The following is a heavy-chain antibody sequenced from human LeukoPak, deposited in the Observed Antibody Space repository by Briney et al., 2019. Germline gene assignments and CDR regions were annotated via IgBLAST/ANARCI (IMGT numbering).Heavy chain of an antibody. CDR3: ARGPIVVVPAAIQGRLDP. CDR2: INHSGST. D-gene: IGHD2-2*02. Sequence: SETLSLTCTVSGGSISSYYWSWIRQPPGKGLEWIGEINHSGSTNYNPSLKSRVTISVDTSKNQFSLKLSSVTAADTAVYYCARGPIVVVPAAIQGRLDPWGQGTLVTVSS. V-gene: IGHV4-34*01. CDR1: GGSISSYY. J-gene: IGHJ5*02.